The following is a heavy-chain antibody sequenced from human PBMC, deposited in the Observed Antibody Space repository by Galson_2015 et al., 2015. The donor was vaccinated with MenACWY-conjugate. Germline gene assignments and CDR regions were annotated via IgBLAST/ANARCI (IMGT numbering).Heavy chain of an antibody. D-gene: IGHD3-10*01. J-gene: IGHJ4*02. V-gene: IGHV4-4*02. CDR2: LYHSGRT. CDR3: ASSALWDSSFDY. CDR1: GGSISSRNW. Sequence: ETLSLTCAVSGGSISSRNWWSWVRPPPGQGLEWIGELYHSGRTNYNPSLRSRVTISVDKSKNQFSLKLSSVTAADTAVYYCASSALWDSSFDYWGQGTLVTVSS.